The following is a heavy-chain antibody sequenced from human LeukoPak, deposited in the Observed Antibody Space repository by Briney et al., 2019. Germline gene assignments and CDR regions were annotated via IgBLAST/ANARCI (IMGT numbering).Heavy chain of an antibody. V-gene: IGHV3-23*01. D-gene: IGHD2-15*01. J-gene: IGHJ6*03. CDR1: GFTFSSYG. CDR2: ISASGGTT. Sequence: GGSLRLSCAASGFTFSSYGISWVRQAPGKGLEWVSAISASGGTTYYADSVKGHFTISRDNSKNTLYLQMNSLSAEDTAVYYCAKNGDRGAYCSGGSCYPYYYYCMDVWGKGTTVTISS. CDR3: AKNGDRGAYCSGGSCYPYYYYCMDV.